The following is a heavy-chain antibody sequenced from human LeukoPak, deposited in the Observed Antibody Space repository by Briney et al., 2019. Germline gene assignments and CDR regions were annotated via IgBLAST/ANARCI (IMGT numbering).Heavy chain of an antibody. V-gene: IGHV1-69*06. CDR1: GGTFSSYA. D-gene: IGHD1-1*01. J-gene: IGHJ3*02. CDR3: ARGQLVPDAFDI. Sequence: SVKVSCRASGGTFSSYAISWVRQAPGQGLEWMGGIIPIFGTANYAQKFQGRVTITADKSTSTAYMERSSLRSEDTAVYYCARGQLVPDAFDIWGQGTMVTVSS. CDR2: IIPIFGTA.